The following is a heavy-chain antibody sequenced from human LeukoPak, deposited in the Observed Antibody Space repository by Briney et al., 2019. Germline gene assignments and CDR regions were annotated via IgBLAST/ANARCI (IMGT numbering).Heavy chain of an antibody. CDR1: GFTFSNYA. Sequence: GGSLRLSCAASGFTFSNYAMSWVRQAPGKGLEWVSAISGSDSSTHYADSVKGRFSISRDNAKNSLYLQMNSLRAEDTAVYYCARDSTRFDYWGQGTLVTVSS. CDR2: ISGSDSST. J-gene: IGHJ4*02. CDR3: ARDSTRFDY. V-gene: IGHV3-23*01.